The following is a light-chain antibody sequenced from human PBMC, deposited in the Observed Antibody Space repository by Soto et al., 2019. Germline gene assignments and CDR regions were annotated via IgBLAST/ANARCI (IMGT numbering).Light chain of an antibody. CDR1: SSNIGGNS. V-gene: IGLV1-51*01. CDR3: GSWDSSLSAYV. J-gene: IGLJ1*01. CDR2: DDN. Sequence: QSVLTQPPSVSAAPGQKVTISCSGSSSNIGGNSVSWYQQLPGTAPKLLIYDDNKRPSGIPDRFSGSKSGTSATLGITGFQTGDEADYYCGSWDSSLSAYVFGTGTRAPS.